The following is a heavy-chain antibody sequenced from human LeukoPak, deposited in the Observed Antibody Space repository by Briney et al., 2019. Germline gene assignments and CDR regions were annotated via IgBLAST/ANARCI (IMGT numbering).Heavy chain of an antibody. V-gene: IGHV1-18*01. CDR2: ISAYNGNT. J-gene: IGHJ5*02. D-gene: IGHD5-18*01. CDR1: GYTFTSYG. CDR3: ARGGYSYGFSPNHNGFDL. Sequence: ASVKVSCKASGYTFTSYGTSWVRQAPGQGLEWMGWISAYNGNTNYAQKLQGRVTMTTDTSTSIAYMELRSLRSDDTAVYYCARGGYSYGFSPNHNGFDLWGQGTRVTVSS.